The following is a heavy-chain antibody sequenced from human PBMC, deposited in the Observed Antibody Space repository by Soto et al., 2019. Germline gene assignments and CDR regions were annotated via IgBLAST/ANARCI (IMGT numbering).Heavy chain of an antibody. V-gene: IGHV1-69*13. CDR3: ATRGTYYYDSSGYYPAYNWFDP. Sequence: ASVKVSCKASGGTFSSYAISWVRQAPGQGLEWMGGIIPIFGTANYAQKFQGRVTITADESTSTAYMELSSLRSEDTAVYYCATRGTYYYDSSGYYPAYNWFDPWGQGTLVTVSS. CDR1: GGTFSSYA. CDR2: IIPIFGTA. D-gene: IGHD3-22*01. J-gene: IGHJ5*02.